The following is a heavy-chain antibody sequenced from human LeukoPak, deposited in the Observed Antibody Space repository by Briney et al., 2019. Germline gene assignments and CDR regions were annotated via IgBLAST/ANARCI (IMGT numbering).Heavy chain of an antibody. CDR2: INSNGITT. Sequence: GGSLRLSCAASGFTFSSYWMYWVRQAPGKGLVWVSHINSNGITTNYADSVKGRFTISRDNAKKTLYLKMNRLRAEDTAVYYCARGNSGYNFGYWGQGTLVTVSS. V-gene: IGHV3-74*01. CDR3: ARGNSGYNFGY. J-gene: IGHJ4*02. CDR1: GFTFSSYW. D-gene: IGHD5-18*01.